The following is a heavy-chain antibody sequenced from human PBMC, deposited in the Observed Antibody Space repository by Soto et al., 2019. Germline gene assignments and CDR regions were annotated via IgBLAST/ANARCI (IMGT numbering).Heavy chain of an antibody. Sequence: QITLKESGPTLVKPTQTLTLTCTFSGFSLSTSGVGVGWIRQPPGKALEWLALIYWDDDKRYSPSLKSRLTITKDTSKNQVVLTMTNMDPVDTATYYCAHGYVLRYFDWLLIYYWGQGTLVTVSS. CDR3: AHGYVLRYFDWLLIYY. CDR2: IYWDDDK. D-gene: IGHD3-9*01. J-gene: IGHJ4*02. V-gene: IGHV2-5*02. CDR1: GFSLSTSGVG.